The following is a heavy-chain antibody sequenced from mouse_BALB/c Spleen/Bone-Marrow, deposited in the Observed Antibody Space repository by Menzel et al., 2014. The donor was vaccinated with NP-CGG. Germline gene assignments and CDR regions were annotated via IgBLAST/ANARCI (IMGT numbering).Heavy chain of an antibody. D-gene: IGHD1-1*01. CDR2: INPGSGGI. V-gene: IGHV1-54*01. CDR1: GYAFTNYW. Sequence: QVQLKHSGAELVRPGTSVKVSCKASGYAFTNYWIEWIKQRPGQGLEWIGVINPGSGGINYNEKFEGKATLTADKSSSTAYMQLSSLTSDDSAVYFCARELVRGMDYWGQGTSVTVSS. J-gene: IGHJ4*01. CDR3: ARELVRGMDY.